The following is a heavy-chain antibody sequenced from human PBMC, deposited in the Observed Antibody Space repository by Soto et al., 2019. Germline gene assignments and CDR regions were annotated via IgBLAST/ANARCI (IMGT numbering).Heavy chain of an antibody. D-gene: IGHD6-19*01. CDR1: GFIFRSYA. J-gene: IGHJ5*01. CDR2: ISGSGDST. CDR3: AKAGVGGFRGWYRFNWFDS. Sequence: EVQLLESGGGLVQPGGSLRLSCAASGFIFRSYAMNWVRQAPGKGLERVSGISGSGDSTYYADAVKGRFTISRDNSKNTLFLQMNSLRDDDGAVYYCAKAGVGGFRGWYRFNWFDSWGQGILVTVSS. V-gene: IGHV3-23*01.